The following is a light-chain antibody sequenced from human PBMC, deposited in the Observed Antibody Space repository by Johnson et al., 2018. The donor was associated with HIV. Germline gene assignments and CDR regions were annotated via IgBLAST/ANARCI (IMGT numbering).Light chain of an antibody. Sequence: QSVLTQPPSVSAAPGQKVTISCSGSSSNIGDNYVYWYQQLPGTAPKVLIYENNERPSGIPDRFSGSRSGTSATLGITGLQTGDEADYYCGTWDSSLGASYVFGTGTKVTVL. CDR2: ENN. CDR1: SSNIGDNY. V-gene: IGLV1-51*02. CDR3: GTWDSSLGASYV. J-gene: IGLJ1*01.